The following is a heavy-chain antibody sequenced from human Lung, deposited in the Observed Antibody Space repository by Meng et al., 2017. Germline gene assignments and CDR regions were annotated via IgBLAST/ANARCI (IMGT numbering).Heavy chain of an antibody. CDR2: INPKSGDT. CDR1: GYTFPDYW. CDR3: ARDEDISAAGKLFGDY. V-gene: IGHV1-2*06. J-gene: IGHJ4*02. D-gene: IGHD6-13*01. Sequence: QAPGVWSGCGVRKPGASVKLSSKASGYTFPDYWLHWVRRAPGHGLEWMGRINPKSGDTHYAQRFQGRVTMTGDTSISTAYMELSGLRSDDTAMYYCARDEDISAAGKLFGDYWGQGTLVTVSS.